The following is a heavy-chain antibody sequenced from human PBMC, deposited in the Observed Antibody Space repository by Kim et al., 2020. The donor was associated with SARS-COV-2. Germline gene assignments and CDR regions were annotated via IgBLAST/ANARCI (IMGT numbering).Heavy chain of an antibody. D-gene: IGHD2-15*01. J-gene: IGHJ3*01. CDR3: ARLHVVPSDHRKNVFDV. CDR2: IHHSGNT. V-gene: IGHV4-4*02. Sequence: SETLSLTCGVSGGSITVTDWWGWVRQSPGKGLEWIGEIHHSGNTYQNPSLKSRLTMSVDKAKNNFSVNLRSVTAADTAVYYCARLHVVPSDHRKNVFDVWGQGTVVIVSS. CDR1: GGSITVTDW.